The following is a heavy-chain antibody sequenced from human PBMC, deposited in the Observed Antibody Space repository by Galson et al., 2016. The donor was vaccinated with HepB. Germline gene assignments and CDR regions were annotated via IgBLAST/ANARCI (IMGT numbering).Heavy chain of an antibody. CDR2: ISSDESSK. J-gene: IGHJ4*02. D-gene: IGHD3-22*01. CDR3: AKDSGSMIVVATTLDY. CDR1: GLFG. V-gene: IGHV3-30*18. Sequence: SLRLSCAASGLFGIHWVRQAPGKGLEWIAVISSDESSKYYADSVKGRFTISRDNSKNTLYLQMNSLRAEDTAVYYCAKDSGSMIVVATTLDYWGQGTLVTVSS.